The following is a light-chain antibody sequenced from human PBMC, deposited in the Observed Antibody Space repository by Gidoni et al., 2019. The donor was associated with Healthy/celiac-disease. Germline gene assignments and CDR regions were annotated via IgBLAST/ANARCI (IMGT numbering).Light chain of an antibody. J-gene: IGKJ1*01. CDR2: GAS. Sequence: ILMTQSPATLAVSPGERAPLSCRASQSVSSNLAWYQQKPGQAPRLLIYGASTRATGIPARFSGSGSGTEFTLTISSLQSEDFAVYYCQQYNNWPLWTFGQGTKVEIK. V-gene: IGKV3-15*01. CDR1: QSVSSN. CDR3: QQYNNWPLWT.